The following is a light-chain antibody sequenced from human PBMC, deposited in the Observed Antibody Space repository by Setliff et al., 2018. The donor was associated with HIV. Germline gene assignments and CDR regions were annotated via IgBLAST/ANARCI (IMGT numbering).Light chain of an antibody. CDR3: GAWDSSLNTYV. V-gene: IGLV1-51*01. CDR1: SSDIENNY. Sequence: QSVLTQPPSVSAAPGQKVTISCSGSSSDIENNYVSWYQQFPGTAPKLLIYDTNKRHSGIPDRFSGSKSGTSAALGITGLQTGDEADYYCGAWDSSLNTYVFGTGTKSPS. CDR2: DTN. J-gene: IGLJ1*01.